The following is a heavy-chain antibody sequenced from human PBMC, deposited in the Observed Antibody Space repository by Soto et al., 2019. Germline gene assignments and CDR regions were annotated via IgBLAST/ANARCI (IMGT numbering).Heavy chain of an antibody. CDR3: ARGPDYGDYIYYYYMDV. J-gene: IGHJ6*03. CDR2: IYHSGST. Sequence: PSETLSLTCAVSSGSISSSNLWSWVRQPPGKGLEWIGEIYHSGSTNYNPSLKSRVTISVDKSKNQFSLKLSSVTAADTAVYYCARGPDYGDYIYYYYMDVWGKGTTVTVSS. CDR1: SGSISSSNL. D-gene: IGHD4-17*01. V-gene: IGHV4-4*02.